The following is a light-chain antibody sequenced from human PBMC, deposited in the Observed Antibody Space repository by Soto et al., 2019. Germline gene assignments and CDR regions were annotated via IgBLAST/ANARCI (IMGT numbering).Light chain of an antibody. Sequence: EIVMTQSPATLSVSPGERATLSCRASQSVSSNLAWYQQKPGQAPRLLIYGASTRATGIPARFSGSGSGTEFTLTISSLQSEDFAVYYCQKYKNWPPVYTFGQGTKLEIK. CDR2: GAS. CDR3: QKYKNWPPVYT. V-gene: IGKV3-15*01. J-gene: IGKJ2*01. CDR1: QSVSSN.